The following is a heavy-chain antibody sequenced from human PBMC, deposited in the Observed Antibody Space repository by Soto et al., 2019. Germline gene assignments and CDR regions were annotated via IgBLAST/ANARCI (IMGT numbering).Heavy chain of an antibody. CDR1: GYTFTSYG. V-gene: IGHV1-18*01. J-gene: IGHJ4*02. CDR2: ISAYNGNT. CDR3: EREVIITSLYYFDY. D-gene: IGHD3-9*01. Sequence: ASVKVSCKASGYTFTSYGISWVRQAPGQGLEWMGWISAYNGNTNYAQKLQGRVTMTTDTSTSTAYMELRSLRSDDTAVYYCEREVIITSLYYFDYWGRGTLVTVSS.